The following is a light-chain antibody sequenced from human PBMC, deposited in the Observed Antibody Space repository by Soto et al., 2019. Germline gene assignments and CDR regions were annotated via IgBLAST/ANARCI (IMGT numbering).Light chain of an antibody. CDR3: QKYGSSPYT. Sequence: EIVLTQSPGTLSLSPGERATLSCRASQSVSSSYLAWYQQKPGQAPRLLIYGASSRATGIPDRFRGSGSRTDLTLTISRLEPEDFAVYYCQKYGSSPYTFGQGTKLEIK. CDR2: GAS. CDR1: QSVSSSY. J-gene: IGKJ2*01. V-gene: IGKV3-20*01.